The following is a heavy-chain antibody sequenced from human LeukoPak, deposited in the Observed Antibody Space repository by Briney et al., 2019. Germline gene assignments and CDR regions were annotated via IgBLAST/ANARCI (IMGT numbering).Heavy chain of an antibody. CDR2: IKQDGSEK. Sequence: GGSLRLSCAASGFTFSSYWMSWVRQAPGKGLEWVANIKQDGSEKQYVDSLKGRVTISRDNAKNSLYLEMNSLRAEDTAVYYCASFEDFWSGYLDYWGQGTLVTVSS. CDR3: ASFEDFWSGYLDY. CDR1: GFTFSSYW. V-gene: IGHV3-7*01. D-gene: IGHD3-3*01. J-gene: IGHJ4*02.